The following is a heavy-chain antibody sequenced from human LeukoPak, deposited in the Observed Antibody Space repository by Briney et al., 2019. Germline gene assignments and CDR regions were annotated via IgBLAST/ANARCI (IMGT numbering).Heavy chain of an antibody. J-gene: IGHJ4*02. CDR1: GFTVSSNY. CDR3: AKGHYYGSGSLDY. Sequence: GGSLRLSCAASGFTVSSNYMSWVRQAPGKGLEWVSAIGGRDGSTYYADSVKGRFTISRDNSKNTLYVQMNSLRAEDTAVYYCAKGHYYGSGSLDYWGQGTLVTVSS. V-gene: IGHV3-23*01. CDR2: IGGRDGST. D-gene: IGHD3-10*01.